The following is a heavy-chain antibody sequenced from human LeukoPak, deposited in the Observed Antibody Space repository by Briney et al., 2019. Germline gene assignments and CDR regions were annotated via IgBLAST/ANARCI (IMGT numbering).Heavy chain of an antibody. CDR1: GVALSGYY. V-gene: IGHV4-34*01. J-gene: IGHJ4*02. Sequence: SQTLSLTRAVYGVALSGYYWRWNRPPPRKGLEWIGEIKHSGSTNYNTSLKSADTTSLVTSKNNFSLRVSSATDADTAVYYCARVLTTVTTTLNYFDSWGQGTLVTVSS. CDR2: IKHSGST. D-gene: IGHD4-17*01. CDR3: ARVLTTVTTTLNYFDS.